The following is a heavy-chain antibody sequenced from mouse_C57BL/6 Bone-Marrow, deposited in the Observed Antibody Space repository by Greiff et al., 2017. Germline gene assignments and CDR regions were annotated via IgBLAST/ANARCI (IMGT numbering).Heavy chain of an antibody. V-gene: IGHV5-4*01. CDR3: ARDLFYYGFAY. CDR1: GFTFSSYA. J-gene: IGHJ3*01. D-gene: IGHD2-1*01. CDR2: ISDGGSYT. Sequence: EVQLVESGGGLVTPGGSLKLSCAASGFTFSSYAMSWVRQTPEKRLEWVATISDGGSYTSSPDNVKGRFTISRDNAKNNLYLQMSHLKSEDTAMYYCARDLFYYGFAYWGQGTLVTVSA.